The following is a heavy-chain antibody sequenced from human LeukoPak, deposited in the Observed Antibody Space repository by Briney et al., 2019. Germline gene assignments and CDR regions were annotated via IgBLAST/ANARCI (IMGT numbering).Heavy chain of an antibody. CDR2: IKQDGSEK. V-gene: IGHV3-7*03. J-gene: IGHJ3*02. CDR3: AKDIYPRGDDSSGSLFYDAFDI. CDR1: GFTFSSYW. D-gene: IGHD3-22*01. Sequence: GGSLRLSCAASGFTFSSYWMSWVRQAPGKGLEWVANIKQDGSEKYYVDSVKGRFTISRDNAKNSLYLQMNSLRAEDTALYYCAKDIYPRGDDSSGSLFYDAFDIWGQGTMVTVSS.